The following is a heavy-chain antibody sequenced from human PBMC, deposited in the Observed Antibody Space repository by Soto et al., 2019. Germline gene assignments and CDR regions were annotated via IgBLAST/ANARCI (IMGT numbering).Heavy chain of an antibody. CDR2: IIPIFGTA. CDR3: ASRLTGSPNYYYGMDV. D-gene: IGHD1-1*01. J-gene: IGHJ6*02. Sequence: QVQLVQSGAEVKKPGSSVKVSCKASGGTFSSYAINWVRQAPGQGLEWMGGIIPIFGTADYAQKFQGRVTITAAESTSTASMELSSLRSEDTAVYYCASRLTGSPNYYYGMDVWGPGTTVTVSS. V-gene: IGHV1-69*12. CDR1: GGTFSSYA.